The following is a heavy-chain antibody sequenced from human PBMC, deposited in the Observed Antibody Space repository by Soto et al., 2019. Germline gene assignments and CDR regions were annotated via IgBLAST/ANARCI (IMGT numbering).Heavy chain of an antibody. Sequence: QVHLQESGPRLVEPSETLSLTCTVSGDSIRNSGHYWGWVRQPPGKSLEWIGSVYYSGTSYRKPSLKSLLTMSVDTSKNQFSLKLSSVTAADTAIYYCARPATVVPPDAFLVWSQGTLVTVSP. CDR1: GDSIRNSGHY. J-gene: IGHJ3*01. CDR2: VYYSGTS. V-gene: IGHV4-39*01. CDR3: ARPATVVPPDAFLV. D-gene: IGHD2-15*01.